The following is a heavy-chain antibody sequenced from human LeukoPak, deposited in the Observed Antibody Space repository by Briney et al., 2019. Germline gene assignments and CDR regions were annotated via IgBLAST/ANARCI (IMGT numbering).Heavy chain of an antibody. CDR1: GFTFSSYA. CDR3: FESGSYAFDI. CDR2: ISYDGSNK. Sequence: GGSLRLSCAASGFTFSSYAMHWVRQAPGKGLEWVAVISYDGSNKYYADSVKGRFTISRDNSKNTLYLQMNGLRAEDTAVYYCFESGSYAFDIWGQGTMVTVSS. J-gene: IGHJ3*02. D-gene: IGHD1-26*01. V-gene: IGHV3-30*04.